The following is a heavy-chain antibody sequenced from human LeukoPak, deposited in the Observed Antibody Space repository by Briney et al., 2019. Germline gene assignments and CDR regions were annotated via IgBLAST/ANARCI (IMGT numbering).Heavy chain of an antibody. V-gene: IGHV3-23*01. CDR1: GFTFSSYV. CDR3: ARELPKSAYGMDV. J-gene: IGHJ6*02. D-gene: IGHD3-10*01. CDR2: ISGSGSSI. Sequence: GGSLRLSCVASGFTFSSYVMNWVRQAPGKGLEWVSAISGSGSSIYYADSVKGRFTISRDNSKNTLYLQMNSLRAEDTAVYYCARELPKSAYGMDVWGQGTTVTVSS.